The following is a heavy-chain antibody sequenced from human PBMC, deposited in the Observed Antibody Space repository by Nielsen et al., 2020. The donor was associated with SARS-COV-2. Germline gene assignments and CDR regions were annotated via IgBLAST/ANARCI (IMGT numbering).Heavy chain of an antibody. J-gene: IGHJ4*02. CDR3: TRGFYSQSDC. CDR2: ISGDSNYI. D-gene: IGHD2-15*01. V-gene: IGHV3-21*01. CDR1: GFDFRNYA. Sequence: GESLKISCEASGFDFRNYAMHWVRQAPGKGLEWVASISGDSNYIFYSELVKGRFTMSRDNGKNSLYLQMNTLRSEDTALYYCTRGFYSQSDCWGQGTLVTVSS.